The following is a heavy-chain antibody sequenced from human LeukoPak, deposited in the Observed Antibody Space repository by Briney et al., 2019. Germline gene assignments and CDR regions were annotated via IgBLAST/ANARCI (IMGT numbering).Heavy chain of an antibody. CDR2: INHSGST. CDR3: ARGFGSGSRGWYFDY. V-gene: IGHV4-38-2*02. J-gene: IGHJ4*02. Sequence: SETLSLTCTVSGYSISSGYYWGWIRQPPGKGLEWIGEINHSGSTNYNPSLKSRVTISVDTSKNQFSLKLSSVTAADTAVYYCARGFGSGSRGWYFDYWGQGTLVTVSS. D-gene: IGHD3-10*01. CDR1: GYSISSGYY.